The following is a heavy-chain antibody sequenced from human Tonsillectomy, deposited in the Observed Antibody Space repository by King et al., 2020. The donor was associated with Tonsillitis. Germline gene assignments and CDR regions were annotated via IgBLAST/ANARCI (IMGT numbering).Heavy chain of an antibody. CDR3: AGHEGVGYFGMDV. CDR2: IYDTGRT. V-gene: IGHV4-59*08. D-gene: IGHD1-26*01. CDR1: GGSVRTHY. Sequence: VQLQESGPGLVKPSETLSLTCTVSGGSVRTHYWSWIRQPPGKGLEWMGYIYDTGRTNYNPSLKSRVTISVDTSKNQFSLKLSSVTAADTAGYYCAGHEGVGYFGMDVWGQGTTVTVSS. J-gene: IGHJ6*02.